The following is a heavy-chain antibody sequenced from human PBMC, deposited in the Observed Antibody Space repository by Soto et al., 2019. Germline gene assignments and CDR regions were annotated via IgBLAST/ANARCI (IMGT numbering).Heavy chain of an antibody. V-gene: IGHV4-59*08. Sequence: QVQLQESGPGLVKPSETLSLTCTVSGWSINTYYWSWIRQPPGKGLEWIGYIYYRANPNYNPSLKSRVTISQDTSKNQFSLKLSSVTDADTAVYYCARHYGDGYDYVDYWGQGTLVTVSS. J-gene: IGHJ4*02. CDR2: IYYRANP. D-gene: IGHD5-12*01. CDR3: ARHYGDGYDYVDY. CDR1: GWSINTYY.